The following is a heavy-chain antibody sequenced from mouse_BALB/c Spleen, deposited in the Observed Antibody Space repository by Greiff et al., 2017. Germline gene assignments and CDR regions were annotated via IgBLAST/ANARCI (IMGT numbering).Heavy chain of an antibody. J-gene: IGHJ3*01. CDR2: IWAGGST. Sequence: VKLVESGPGLVAPSQSLSITCTVSGFSLTSYGVHWVRQPPGKGLEWLGVIWAGGSTNYNSALMSRLSISKDNSKSQVFLKMNSLQTDDTAMYYCAREGSGYDGGTWFAYWGQGTLVTVSA. V-gene: IGHV2-9*02. CDR1: GFSLTSYG. D-gene: IGHD2-2*01. CDR3: AREGSGYDGGTWFAY.